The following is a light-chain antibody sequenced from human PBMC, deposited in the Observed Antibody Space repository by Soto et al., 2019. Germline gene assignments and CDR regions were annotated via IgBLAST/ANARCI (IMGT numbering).Light chain of an antibody. Sequence: DIQLTPSPSSLSASVGDRVTVTCRASQSISSYLNWHQQKPGKAPKLLIYAASSLQSGVPSRFSGSGSGTDFTLTISSLQPEDFATYYCQPSYSTPQTFGQGTKVEIK. CDR1: QSISSY. CDR2: AAS. J-gene: IGKJ1*01. CDR3: QPSYSTPQT. V-gene: IGKV1-39*01.